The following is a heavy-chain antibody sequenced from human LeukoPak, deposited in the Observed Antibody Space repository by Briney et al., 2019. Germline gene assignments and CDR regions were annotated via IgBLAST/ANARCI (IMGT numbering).Heavy chain of an antibody. D-gene: IGHD3-22*01. V-gene: IGHV1-69*06. J-gene: IGHJ4*02. CDR2: IIPIFGTA. Sequence: SVKVSCKASGGTFSSYAISWVRQAPGQGLDWMGGIIPIFGTANYAQKFQGRVTITADKSTSTAYMELSSLRSEDTAVYYCARGGYDSSGYYSSYFDYWGQGTLVTVSS. CDR1: GGTFSSYA. CDR3: ARGGYDSSGYYSSYFDY.